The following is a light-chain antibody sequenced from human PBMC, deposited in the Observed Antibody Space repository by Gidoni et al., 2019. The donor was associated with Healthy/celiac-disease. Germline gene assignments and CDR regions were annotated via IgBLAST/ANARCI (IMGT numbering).Light chain of an antibody. CDR1: SSDVGGYNY. CDR3: SSYTSSSTPVV. V-gene: IGLV2-14*01. Sequence: QSALTQPAYVSGSPGHSITISCTGTSSDVGGYNYVSWYQQHPGKAPKLMIYDVSNRPSGVSNRFSGSKSGNTASLTISGLQAEDEPDYYCSSYTSSSTPVVFRGGTKLTVL. J-gene: IGLJ2*01. CDR2: DVS.